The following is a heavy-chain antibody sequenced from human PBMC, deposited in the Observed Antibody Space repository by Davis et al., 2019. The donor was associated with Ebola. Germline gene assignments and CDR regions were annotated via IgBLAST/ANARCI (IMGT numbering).Heavy chain of an antibody. Sequence: MPSETLSLTCAVSGGSISSSNWWSWVRQPPGKGLEWIGEIYHSGSTNYNPSLKSRVTISVDKSKNQFSLRLRSLTAADTAVYYWARGGVGANFDYWGQGTLVTVSS. CDR1: GGSISSSNW. D-gene: IGHD1-26*01. J-gene: IGHJ4*02. V-gene: IGHV4-4*02. CDR3: ARGGVGANFDY. CDR2: IYHSGST.